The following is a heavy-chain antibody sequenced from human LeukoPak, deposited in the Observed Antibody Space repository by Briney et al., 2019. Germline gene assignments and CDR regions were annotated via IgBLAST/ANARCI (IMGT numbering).Heavy chain of an antibody. D-gene: IGHD6-13*01. J-gene: IGHJ4*02. CDR2: ISYDGSNK. CDR1: GFTFSSYA. CDR3: ARDRACPDPQLVFDY. V-gene: IGHV3-30-3*01. Sequence: GRSLRLSCAASGFTFSSYAMHWVRQAPGKGLEWVAVISYDGSNKYYADSVKGRFTISRDNSKNTLYLQMNSLRAEDTAVYYCARDRACPDPQLVFDYWGQGTLVTVSS.